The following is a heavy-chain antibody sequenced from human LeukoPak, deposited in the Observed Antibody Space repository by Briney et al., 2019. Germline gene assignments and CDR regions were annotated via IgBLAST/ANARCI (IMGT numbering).Heavy chain of an antibody. Sequence: GGSLRLSCAASGFTFSSYAMHWVRQAPGKGLEWVAVISYDGSNKYYADSVKGRFTISRDNSKNTLYLQMNSLRAEDTVVYYCARAFSRDGYSTDYWGQGTLVTASS. CDR2: ISYDGSNK. J-gene: IGHJ4*02. V-gene: IGHV3-30*04. D-gene: IGHD5-24*01. CDR1: GFTFSSYA. CDR3: ARAFSRDGYSTDY.